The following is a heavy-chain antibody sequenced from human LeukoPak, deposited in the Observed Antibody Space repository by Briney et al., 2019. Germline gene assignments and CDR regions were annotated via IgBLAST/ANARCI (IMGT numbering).Heavy chain of an antibody. D-gene: IGHD2-21*02. CDR3: ARDVVVTSSPDAFDI. V-gene: IGHV4-31*03. J-gene: IGHJ3*02. CDR2: ISNSGTT. CDR1: GDSVTSGGYL. Sequence: KTSETLSLTCTVSGDSVTSGGYLWTWIRQHPGKGLEWIGYISNSGTTSYNPSLKSRVSISVDTSNNQFSLRLSSVTAADTAVYYCARDVVVTSSPDAFDIWGQGTMVTVSS.